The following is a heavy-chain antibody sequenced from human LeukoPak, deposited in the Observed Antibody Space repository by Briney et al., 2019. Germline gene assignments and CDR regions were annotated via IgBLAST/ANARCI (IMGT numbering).Heavy chain of an antibody. Sequence: GGSLRLSCTASGFTFSTYEMNWVRQAPGKGLVWVSRIESDGSSTSYADSVKGRFTISRDNAANTLYLQMNSLRAEDTAVYYCARGSWSAAGTSIDYWGQGTLVTVSS. D-gene: IGHD6-13*01. CDR3: ARGSWSAAGTSIDY. V-gene: IGHV3-74*01. CDR1: GFTFSTYE. J-gene: IGHJ4*02. CDR2: IESDGSST.